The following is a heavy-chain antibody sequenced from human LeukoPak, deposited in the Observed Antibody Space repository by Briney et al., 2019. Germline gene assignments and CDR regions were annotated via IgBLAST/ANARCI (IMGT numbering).Heavy chain of an antibody. Sequence: SETLSLTCTVSGGSISSGSYYWSWIRQPAGKGLEWIGRIYTSGSTNYNPSLKSRVTISVDTSKNQISLKLSSVTAADTAVYYCASGSYAYYYMDVWGKGTTVTVSS. CDR2: IYTSGST. D-gene: IGHD1-26*01. CDR1: GGSISSGSYY. J-gene: IGHJ6*03. V-gene: IGHV4-61*02. CDR3: ASGSYAYYYMDV.